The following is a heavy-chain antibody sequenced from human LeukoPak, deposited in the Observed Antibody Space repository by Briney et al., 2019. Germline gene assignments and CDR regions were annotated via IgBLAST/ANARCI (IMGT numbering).Heavy chain of an antibody. V-gene: IGHV3-48*02. CDR1: GFTFSSYS. J-gene: IGHJ3*02. D-gene: IGHD3-10*01. CDR2: ISSSSSTI. Sequence: QSGGSLRLSCAASGFTFSSYSMNWVRQAPGKGLEWVSYISSSSSTIYYADSVKGRFTTSRDNAKNSLYLQMNSLRDEDTAVYYCARDGMVRGVIIWDAFDIWGQGTMVTVSS. CDR3: ARDGMVRGVIIWDAFDI.